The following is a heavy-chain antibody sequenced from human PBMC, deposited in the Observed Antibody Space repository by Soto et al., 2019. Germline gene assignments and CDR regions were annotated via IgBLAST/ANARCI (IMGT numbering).Heavy chain of an antibody. Sequence: QVQLQESGPGLVSPLGTLSLTCAVSGGSINTDSWWTWVRQPPGKGLEWIGEIHRSRGTNYNSSLKSRVTISIDRSTNHFSLRLYSVIAADTAVYYCASREEARPFWGQGTLVTVSS. CDR2: IHRSRGT. D-gene: IGHD6-6*01. CDR3: ASREEARPF. CDR1: GGSINTDSW. J-gene: IGHJ4*02. V-gene: IGHV4-4*02.